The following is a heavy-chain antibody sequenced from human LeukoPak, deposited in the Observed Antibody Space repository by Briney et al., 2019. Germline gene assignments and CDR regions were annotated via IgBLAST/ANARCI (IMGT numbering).Heavy chain of an antibody. D-gene: IGHD6-6*01. V-gene: IGHV4-4*07. CDR1: GGSISSYY. Sequence: SETLSLTCTVSGGSISSYYWSWIRQPAGKGLEWIGRLYPTGSADYNPSLTSRVALSVDTSKNQFSLNLDSVTAADTAVYYCARDLTGLAAPNAFDIWGQGTMVTVSS. J-gene: IGHJ3*02. CDR2: LYPTGSA. CDR3: ARDLTGLAAPNAFDI.